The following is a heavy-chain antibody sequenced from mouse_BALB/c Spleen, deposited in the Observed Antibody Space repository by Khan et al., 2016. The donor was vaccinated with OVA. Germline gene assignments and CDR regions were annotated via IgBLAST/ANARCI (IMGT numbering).Heavy chain of an antibody. V-gene: IGHV9-3-1*01. CDR3: ARILSVFFDY. Sequence: QVQLQQSGPEVKKPGETVKISCKASGYTFTNYGMNWMKQAPGKGLKWMGWINTHTGESTYADDFKGRFAFSLETSANTAYLHINNLKNEDTATYFCARILSVFFDYWGQGTTLTVSS. J-gene: IGHJ2*01. D-gene: IGHD6-2*01. CDR1: GYTFTNYG. CDR2: INTHTGES.